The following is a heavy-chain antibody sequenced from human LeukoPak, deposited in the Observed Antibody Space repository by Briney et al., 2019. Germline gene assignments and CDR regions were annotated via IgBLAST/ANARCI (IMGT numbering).Heavy chain of an antibody. J-gene: IGHJ3*02. V-gene: IGHV3-20*04. Sequence: TGGSLRLSCAASGFTFDDYGMSWVRQAPGKGLEWVSGINWNGGSTGYADSVKGRFTISRDNAKNSLYLQMNSLRAEDTALYYCARRVGGRYGGNSDDAFDIWGQGTMVTVSS. CDR3: ARRVGGRYGGNSDDAFDI. CDR2: INWNGGST. D-gene: IGHD4-23*01. CDR1: GFTFDDYG.